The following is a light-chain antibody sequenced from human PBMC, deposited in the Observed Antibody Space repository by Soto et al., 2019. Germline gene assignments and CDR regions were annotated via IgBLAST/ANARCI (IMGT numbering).Light chain of an antibody. CDR1: QSVSSSY. CDR2: GAS. Sequence: IVLTQSPGTLSLSPGERATLSCRASQSVSSSYLAWYQQKPGQAPRLLIYGASSRATGIPDRFSGGGSGTDFTPTISRLEPEDFAVYYCQQYGSSPWTFGQGTKVEIK. J-gene: IGKJ1*01. V-gene: IGKV3-20*01. CDR3: QQYGSSPWT.